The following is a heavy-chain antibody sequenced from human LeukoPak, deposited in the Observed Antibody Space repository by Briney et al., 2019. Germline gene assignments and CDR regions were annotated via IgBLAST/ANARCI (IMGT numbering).Heavy chain of an antibody. D-gene: IGHD6-6*01. CDR1: GFTFHDYA. CDR3: AKGPTYSSSSLFDY. V-gene: IGHV3-9*03. Sequence: PGGSLRLSCAASGFTFHDYAMHWVRQAPGKGLEWVSGISWNGGTIDYADSVKGRFTISRSNAKNSLYLQMNSLRPEDMALYYCAKGPTYSSSSLFDYWGQGILVAVSS. CDR2: ISWNGGTI. J-gene: IGHJ4*02.